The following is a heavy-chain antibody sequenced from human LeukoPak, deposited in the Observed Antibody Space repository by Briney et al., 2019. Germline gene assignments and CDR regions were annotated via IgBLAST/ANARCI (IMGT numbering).Heavy chain of an antibody. CDR1: GFTFSNYN. Sequence: GGSLRLSCAASGFTFSNYNMNWVRQAPGKGLEWVSSIRSSTTYVYYADSVKGRFTISRDNAKNTLYLQMNSLRAEDTAVYYCASTDYYDSSGFDYWGQGTLVTVSS. CDR3: ASTDYYDSSGFDY. J-gene: IGHJ4*02. D-gene: IGHD3-22*01. V-gene: IGHV3-21*01. CDR2: IRSSTTYV.